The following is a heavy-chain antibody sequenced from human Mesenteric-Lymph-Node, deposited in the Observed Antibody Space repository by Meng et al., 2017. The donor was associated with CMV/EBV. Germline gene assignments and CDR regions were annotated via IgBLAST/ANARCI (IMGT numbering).Heavy chain of an antibody. CDR1: GDSISTSTYF. J-gene: IGHJ4*02. D-gene: IGHD5-12*01. Sequence: TCTVSGDSISTSTYFWCWIRQPPGKGLEYIGDIYYTGSAYYNPSLKSRVSISVDTSKNQFSLKLTSVTATDTAVYYCARRQTSGPFDYWGQGTLVTVSS. CDR3: ARRQTSGPFDY. CDR2: IYYTGSA. V-gene: IGHV4-39*01.